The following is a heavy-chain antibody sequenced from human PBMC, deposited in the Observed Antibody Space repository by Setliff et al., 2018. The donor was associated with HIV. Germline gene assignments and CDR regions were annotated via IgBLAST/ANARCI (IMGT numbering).Heavy chain of an antibody. J-gene: IGHJ4*02. V-gene: IGHV3-23*01. Sequence: GSLRLSCAASGFTFATYAMNWVRQAPGKGLELVSTITDSGDSTYYADSVKGRFTISRDNSKNTLYLQLNSLTDADTALYYCVKVPGSGIVRYFDYWGQGALVTVSS. CDR2: ITDSGDST. CDR3: VKVPGSGIVRYFDY. CDR1: GFTFATYA. D-gene: IGHD3-22*01.